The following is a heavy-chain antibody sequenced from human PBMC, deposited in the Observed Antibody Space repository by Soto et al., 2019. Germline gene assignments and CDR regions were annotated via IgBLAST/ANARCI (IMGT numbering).Heavy chain of an antibody. J-gene: IGHJ4*02. D-gene: IGHD6-19*01. V-gene: IGHV1-69*01. CDR3: ARDRIYSSGWQGDFDD. CDR2: IIPILGTA. Sequence: QVQLVQSGAEVKKPGSSVKVSCKASGGTFSSYAISWVRQAPGQGLEWMGGIIPILGTANYAQKFQGRVTITADESTSTAYMELSSLRSEDTAVYYCARDRIYSSGWQGDFDDWGQGTLVTVSS. CDR1: GGTFSSYA.